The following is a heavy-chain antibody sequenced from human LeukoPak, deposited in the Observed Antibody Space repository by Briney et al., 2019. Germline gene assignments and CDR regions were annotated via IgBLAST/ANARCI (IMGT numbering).Heavy chain of an antibody. V-gene: IGHV3-30*02. Sequence: PGGSLRLSCAASGFTFSSYGMHWVRQAPGKGLEWVAFIRYDGSNKYYADSVKGRFTISRDNSKNTLYLQMNSLRAEDTAVYYCAKVRSIAARPLFYFDYWGQGTLVTVSS. CDR3: AKVRSIAARPLFYFDY. J-gene: IGHJ4*02. D-gene: IGHD6-6*01. CDR1: GFTFSSYG. CDR2: IRYDGSNK.